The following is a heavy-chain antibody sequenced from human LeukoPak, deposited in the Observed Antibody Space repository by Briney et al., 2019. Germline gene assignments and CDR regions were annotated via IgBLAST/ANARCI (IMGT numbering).Heavy chain of an antibody. CDR3: AKVAERRYCSSTSCYGYYYYYGMDV. D-gene: IGHD2-2*01. V-gene: IGHV3-48*01. CDR2: ISSSGSTK. J-gene: IGHJ6*02. Sequence: PGGSLRLSCGASGITFSSYSMNWVRQAPGKGLEWVSYISSSGSTKYYADSVKGRFTISRDNARNSLYLQMNSLRAEDTAVYYCAKVAERRYCSSTSCYGYYYYYGMDVWGQGTTVTVSS. CDR1: GITFSSYS.